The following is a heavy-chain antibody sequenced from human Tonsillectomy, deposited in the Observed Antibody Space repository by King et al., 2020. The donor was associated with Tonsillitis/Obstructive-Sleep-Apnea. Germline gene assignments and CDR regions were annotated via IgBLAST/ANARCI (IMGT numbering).Heavy chain of an antibody. J-gene: IGHJ3*02. D-gene: IGHD4-23*01. CDR2: IYWDDDK. CDR3: AHRRHSDYVGVKVFDI. Sequence: LTLKESGPTLVKPTQTLTLTCTVSGFSLSTNGVCVCWIRQPPGKAREWLALIYWDDDKRFSPSLKSRLTNTKDTSKNHVGLTMTKMDPVDTGTYYCAHRRHSDYVGVKVFDIWGQGTMVTVSS. V-gene: IGHV2-5*02. CDR1: GFSLSTNGVC.